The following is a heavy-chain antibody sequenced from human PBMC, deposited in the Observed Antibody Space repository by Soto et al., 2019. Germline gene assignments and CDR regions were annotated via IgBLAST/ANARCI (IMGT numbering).Heavy chain of an antibody. V-gene: IGHV4-59*01. J-gene: IGHJ6*03. CDR1: CGSISSYY. CDR2: IYYSGST. D-gene: IGHD6-13*01. Sequence: PLETLSLTCAVSCGSISSYYWSWIRQPPGKGLEWIGYIYYSGSTNYNPSLKSRVTISVDTSKNQFSLKLSSVTAADTAVYYCARILAAGYYYYYMDVWGKGTTVTVSS. CDR3: ARILAAGYYYYYMDV.